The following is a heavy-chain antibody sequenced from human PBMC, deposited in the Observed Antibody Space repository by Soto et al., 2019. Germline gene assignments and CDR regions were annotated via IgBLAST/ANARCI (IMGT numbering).Heavy chain of an antibody. Sequence: QVQLVQSGAEVKKPGASVKVSCKASGYTFTSYGISWVRQAPGQGLEWMGWISAYNGNTNYAQKLQGRVTMTTDTSTSTXXMXLXXLRSDDTAVYYCARDLPLWFGELLPQDYYYYGMDVWGQGTTVTVSS. V-gene: IGHV1-18*01. CDR2: ISAYNGNT. CDR1: GYTFTSYG. J-gene: IGHJ6*02. CDR3: ARDLPLWFGELLPQDYYYYGMDV. D-gene: IGHD3-10*01.